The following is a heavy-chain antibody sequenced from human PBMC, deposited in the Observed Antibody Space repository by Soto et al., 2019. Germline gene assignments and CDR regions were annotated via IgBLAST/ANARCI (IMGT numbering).Heavy chain of an antibody. Sequence: LRLSCSASGFSISDYAMSWVRQAPGKGLEGVSSISDSGTKTFYADSVKGRFAISRDTSKNTVYMQMNNLRVGDTALYYCAKDGIRKDDYWGQGTVVTVSS. V-gene: IGHV3-23*01. CDR2: ISDSGTKT. CDR3: AKDGIRKDDY. CDR1: GFSISDYA. J-gene: IGHJ4*02.